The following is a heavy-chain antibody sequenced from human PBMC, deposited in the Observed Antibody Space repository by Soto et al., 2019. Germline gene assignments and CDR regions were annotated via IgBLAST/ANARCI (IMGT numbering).Heavy chain of an antibody. Sequence: QLQLQESGPGLVKPSETLSLTCTVSGGSISSSSYYWGWIRQPPGKGLEWIGCIYYSGSTYYNPPLKSRVTISVDTSKNQFSLKLSSVTAADTAVYYCARQGAVADYWGQGTLVTVSS. CDR2: IYYSGST. J-gene: IGHJ4*02. CDR3: ARQGAVADY. V-gene: IGHV4-39*01. CDR1: GGSISSSSYY. D-gene: IGHD6-19*01.